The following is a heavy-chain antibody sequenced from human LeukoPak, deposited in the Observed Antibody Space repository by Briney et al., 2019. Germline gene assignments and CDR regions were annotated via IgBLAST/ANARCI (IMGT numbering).Heavy chain of an antibody. Sequence: GGSLRLSCAASGFTFDDYAMHWVRQAPGKGLEWVSGISWNSGSTSYADSVKGRFTISRDNAKNSLYLQMNSLRVEDTAVYYCARGPVSSSGFFGYWGQGTLVTVSS. CDR2: ISWNSGST. CDR3: ARGPVSSSGFFGY. D-gene: IGHD6-19*01. V-gene: IGHV3-9*01. J-gene: IGHJ4*02. CDR1: GFTFDDYA.